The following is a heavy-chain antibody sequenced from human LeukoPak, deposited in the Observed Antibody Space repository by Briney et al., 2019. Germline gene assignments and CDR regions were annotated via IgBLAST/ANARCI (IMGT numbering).Heavy chain of an antibody. CDR2: ISPLFGTA. Sequence: SVKVSCKASGGTFRGHALSWVRQAPGQGLEWMGGISPLFGTANYAQKFQGRLTIIADKSTTTAYMGLATLRSEDTAVYYCARGVKDYDFWSGHSGGGNHYYYMDVWGTGTTVIVPS. CDR1: GGTFRGHA. D-gene: IGHD3-3*01. V-gene: IGHV1-69*06. CDR3: ARGVKDYDFWSGHSGGGNHYYYMDV. J-gene: IGHJ6*03.